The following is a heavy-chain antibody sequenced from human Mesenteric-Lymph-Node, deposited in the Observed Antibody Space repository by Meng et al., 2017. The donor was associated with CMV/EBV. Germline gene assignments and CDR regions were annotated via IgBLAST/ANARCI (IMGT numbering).Heavy chain of an antibody. J-gene: IGHJ4*02. Sequence: GESLKISCAASGFIFSNYWMTWVRQAPGKGLEWVANIKQDGSEKFYVDSVRGRFTISRDNAKNSLYLQMNSLRAEDTAVYYCARDFLWFGELLPYFDYWGQGTLVTVSS. CDR3: ARDFLWFGELLPYFDY. V-gene: IGHV3-7*01. CDR1: GFIFSNYW. CDR2: IKQDGSEK. D-gene: IGHD3-10*01.